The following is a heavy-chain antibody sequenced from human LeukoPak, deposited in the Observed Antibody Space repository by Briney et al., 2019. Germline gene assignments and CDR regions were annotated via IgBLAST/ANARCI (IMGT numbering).Heavy chain of an antibody. Sequence: ASVKVSCKASGYTFTSYGISWVRQAPGQGLEWMGIINPSGGSTNYAQKFQGRVTMTEDTSTDTAYMELSSLRSEDTAVYYCATDVIVVVPAVSPFDAFDIWGQGTMVTVSS. J-gene: IGHJ3*02. CDR2: INPSGGST. CDR3: ATDVIVVVPAVSPFDAFDI. D-gene: IGHD2-2*01. CDR1: GYTFTSYG. V-gene: IGHV1-46*01.